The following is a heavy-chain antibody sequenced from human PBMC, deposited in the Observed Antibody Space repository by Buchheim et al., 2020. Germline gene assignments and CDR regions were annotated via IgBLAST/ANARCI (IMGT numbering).Heavy chain of an antibody. CDR1: GFTFSSYG. J-gene: IGHJ4*02. CDR3: ARASRYYDSSGYPSDY. Sequence: QVQLVESGGGVVQPGRSLRLSCAASGFTFSSYGMHWVRQAPGKGLEWVAVIWYDGSNKYYADSVKGRFTISRDNSKKTLYLQMNSLRAEDTAVYYCARASRYYDSSGYPSDYWGQGTL. CDR2: IWYDGSNK. D-gene: IGHD3-22*01. V-gene: IGHV3-33*01.